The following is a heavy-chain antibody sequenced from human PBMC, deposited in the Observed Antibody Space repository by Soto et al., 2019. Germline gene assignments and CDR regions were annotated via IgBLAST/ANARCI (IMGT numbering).Heavy chain of an antibody. D-gene: IGHD6-13*01. CDR1: EGTFNSYA. Sequence: QAQVVQSGAEVRKPGSSVKLSCKASEGTFNSYAIAWVRQAPGQGLEWMGGIIPYYNTLNYAQKFQDRVTITADDATNTVDMELSSLRSDDTAVYFCASGASRWYPYSFDSWAQGTLVTVSS. CDR2: IIPYYNTL. CDR3: ASGASRWYPYSFDS. J-gene: IGHJ4*02. V-gene: IGHV1-69*01.